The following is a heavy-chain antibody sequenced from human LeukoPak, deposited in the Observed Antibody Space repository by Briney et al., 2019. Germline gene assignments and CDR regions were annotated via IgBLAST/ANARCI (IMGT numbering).Heavy chain of an antibody. CDR1: GGSITSYY. CDR2: IYYSGST. J-gene: IGHJ5*02. D-gene: IGHD3-10*01. Sequence: SATLSLTCTVSGGSITSYYWSWIRQPPGKGLEWIGYIYYSGSTNYNPSLKSRVTISVDTSKNQFSLKLTSVTAADTAVYYCARGGSWFDPWGQGTLVTVSS. V-gene: IGHV4-59*01. CDR3: ARGGSWFDP.